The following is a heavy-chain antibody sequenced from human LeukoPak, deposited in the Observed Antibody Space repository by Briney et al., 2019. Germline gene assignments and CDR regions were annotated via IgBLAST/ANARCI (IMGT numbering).Heavy chain of an antibody. CDR1: GFTFSSYW. CDR3: ARTQSAIVPAAYDY. Sequence: GGSLRLSCAASGFTFSSYWMHWVRQAPGKGLVWVSRINTDESSTNYADSVKGRFTISRDNAKNTLYLQMNSLRAEDTAVYYCARTQSAIVPAAYDYWGQGTLVTVSS. CDR2: INTDESST. V-gene: IGHV3-74*01. J-gene: IGHJ4*02. D-gene: IGHD2-2*01.